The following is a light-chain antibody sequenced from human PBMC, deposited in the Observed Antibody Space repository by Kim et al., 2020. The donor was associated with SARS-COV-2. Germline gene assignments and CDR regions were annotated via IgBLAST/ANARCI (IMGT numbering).Light chain of an antibody. J-gene: IGKJ1*01. CDR3: QQYNSYSPT. CDR1: QSISSW. V-gene: IGKV1-5*03. Sequence: ASVGDIVTITCRASQSISSWLALYQQKPGKAPKLLIYKASSLESGVPSRFSGSGSGTEFTLTISSLQPDDFATYYCQQYNSYSPTFGQGTKVDIK. CDR2: KAS.